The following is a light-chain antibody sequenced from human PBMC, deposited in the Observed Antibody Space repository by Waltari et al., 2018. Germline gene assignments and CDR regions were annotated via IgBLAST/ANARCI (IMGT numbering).Light chain of an antibody. V-gene: IGKV3-20*01. CDR2: DAS. J-gene: IGKJ1*01. CDR3: QKYVSLPAT. Sequence: EIVLTHSPGTLSLSPGDRPSLSCRASQSVSKSLAWYQQKPGKAPRLLIYDASSRATGIPDRFSGSGFGTDFSLTISRLEPEDFAVYYCQKYVSLPATFGQGTKVEIK. CDR1: QSVSKS.